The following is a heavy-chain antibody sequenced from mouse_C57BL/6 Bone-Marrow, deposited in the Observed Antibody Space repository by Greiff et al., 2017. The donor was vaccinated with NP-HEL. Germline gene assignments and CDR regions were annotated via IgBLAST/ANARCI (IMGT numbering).Heavy chain of an antibody. D-gene: IGHD2-5*01. Sequence: VQLKESGAELVRPGASVKLSCTASGFNIKDDYMHWVKQRPEQGLEWIGWIDPENGDTEYASKFQGKATITADTSSNTAYLQLSSLTSEDTAVYYCTTYSRFDYWGQGTTLTVSS. V-gene: IGHV14-4*01. J-gene: IGHJ2*01. CDR3: TTYSRFDY. CDR1: GFNIKDDY. CDR2: IDPENGDT.